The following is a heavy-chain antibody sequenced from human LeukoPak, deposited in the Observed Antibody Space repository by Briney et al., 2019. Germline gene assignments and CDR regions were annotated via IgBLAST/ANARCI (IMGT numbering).Heavy chain of an antibody. J-gene: IGHJ5*02. V-gene: IGHV4-59*10. CDR1: GGSFSGYY. CDR3: ARVDGSCSGGSCPSRNWFDP. CDR2: FHTRGST. Sequence: SETLSLTCAVYGGSFSGYYWTWIRQPAGKGLEWIGRFHTRGSTNYNPSLKSRVIISVDTSKNQFSLKLNSVTAADTAVYYCARVDGSCSGGSCPSRNWFDPWGQGTLVTVSS. D-gene: IGHD2-15*01.